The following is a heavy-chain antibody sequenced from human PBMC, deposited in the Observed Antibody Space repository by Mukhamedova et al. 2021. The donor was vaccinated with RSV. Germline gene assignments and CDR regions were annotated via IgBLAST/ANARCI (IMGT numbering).Heavy chain of an antibody. CDR3: ARAGDSSGYDLPGAFEL. V-gene: IGHV3-21*01. CDR1: YT. CDR2: ISGDSRYI. D-gene: IGHD3-22*01. J-gene: IGHJ3*01. Sequence: YTLHWVRLAPGKGLEWVSSISGDSRYIYNSDSVKGRFTVSRDNAKNSLYLQMNSLRVEDTAVYYCARAGDSSGYDLPGAFELWG.